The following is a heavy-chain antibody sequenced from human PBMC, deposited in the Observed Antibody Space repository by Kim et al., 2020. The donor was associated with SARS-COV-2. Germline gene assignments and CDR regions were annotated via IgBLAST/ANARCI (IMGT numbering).Heavy chain of an antibody. D-gene: IGHD6-6*01. J-gene: IGHJ4*02. CDR1: GFTFSTYA. CDR2: ISAGGSST. V-gene: IGHV3-23*01. CDR3: AKGRVAARPTTSCFDY. Sequence: GGSLRLSCAASGFTFSTYAMNWVRQAPGKGLEWVSAISAGGSSTYYADSVKGRFTISRDNPKNTLYLQMNSLRAEDTALYYCAKGRVAARPTTSCFDYWGQGTLVTVSS.